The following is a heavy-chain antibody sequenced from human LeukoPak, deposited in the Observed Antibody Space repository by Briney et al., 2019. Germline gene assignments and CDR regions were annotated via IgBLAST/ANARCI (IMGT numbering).Heavy chain of an antibody. CDR3: ARDRVQFYGGKGGEFDY. CDR2: IYHSGST. V-gene: IGHV4-38-2*02. Sequence: SETLSLTCNVSGFSISSGYYWGWIRQPPGKGLEWIANIYHSGSTYYNPTLKSRVTMSVDTSKNQFSLKMSSVTAADTAVYYCARDRVQFYGGKGGEFDYWGQGTLVTVSS. CDR1: GFSISSGYY. J-gene: IGHJ4*02. D-gene: IGHD4-23*01.